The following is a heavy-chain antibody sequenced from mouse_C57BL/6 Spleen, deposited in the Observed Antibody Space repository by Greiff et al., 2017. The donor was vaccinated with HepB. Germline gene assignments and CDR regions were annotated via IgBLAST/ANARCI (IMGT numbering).Heavy chain of an antibody. J-gene: IGHJ2*01. CDR3: ARKEGGY. CDR2: IDPSDSYT. V-gene: IGHV1-50*01. Sequence: VQLQQSGAELVKPGASVKLSCKASGYTFTSYWMQWVKQRPGQGLEWIGEIDPSDSYTNYNQKFKGKATLTVDTSPSTAYMQLSSLTSEDSAVYYCARKEGGYWGQGTTLTVSS. CDR1: GYTFTSYW.